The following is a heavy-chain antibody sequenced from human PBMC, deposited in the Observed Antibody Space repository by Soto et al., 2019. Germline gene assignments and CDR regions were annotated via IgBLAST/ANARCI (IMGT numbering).Heavy chain of an antibody. Sequence: QVQLQESGPGLVKPSGTLSLTCAVSGGSISSDKWWNWVRQSPGKGLEWIGEVHRSGSTNYNPSLKSRVTXXVXKXPNHFSLKLSSVTAADTAVYYCARRDYYDSTGYYEDWGQGTPVTVSS. CDR2: VHRSGST. CDR3: ARRDYYDSTGYYED. J-gene: IGHJ4*02. D-gene: IGHD3-22*01. V-gene: IGHV4-4*02. CDR1: GGSISSDKW.